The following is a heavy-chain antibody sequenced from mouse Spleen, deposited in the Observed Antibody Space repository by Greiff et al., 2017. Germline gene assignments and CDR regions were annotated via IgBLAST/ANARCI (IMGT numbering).Heavy chain of an antibody. CDR3: ARWGDYYGSSYGWFAY. J-gene: IGHJ3*01. V-gene: IGHV1-54*01. CDR1: GYAFTNYL. CDR2: INPGSGGT. D-gene: IGHD1-1*01. Sequence: QVQLQQSGAELVRPGTSVKVSCKASGYAFTNYLIEWVKQRPGQGLEWIGVINPGSGGTNYNEKFKGKATLTADKSSSTAYMQLSSLTSEDSAVYFCARWGDYYGSSYGWFAYWGQGTLVTVSA.